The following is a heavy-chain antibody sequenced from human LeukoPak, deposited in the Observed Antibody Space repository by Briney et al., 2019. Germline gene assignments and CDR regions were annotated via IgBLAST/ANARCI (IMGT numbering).Heavy chain of an antibody. CDR3: ARVDPRYYYDSRQAEYFQY. V-gene: IGHV4-34*01. Sequence: SETLSLTCAVYGGSFRDYYWRWIRQPPGRGLAGIGEINHSGSTNYNPSLKSRVTISVDTTNNQYSLKMRSVIPADTAVYYCARVDPRYYYDSRQAEYFQYWGQGTLVTVSS. CDR1: GGSFRDYY. J-gene: IGHJ1*01. D-gene: IGHD3-22*01. CDR2: INHSGST.